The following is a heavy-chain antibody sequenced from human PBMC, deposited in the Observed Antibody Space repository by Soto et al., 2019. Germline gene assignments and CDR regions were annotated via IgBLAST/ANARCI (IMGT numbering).Heavy chain of an antibody. CDR1: GFTFSSYE. V-gene: IGHV3-48*03. D-gene: IGHD4-4*01. J-gene: IGHJ2*01. CDR3: ARPRVTPYWYFDL. CDR2: ISSSGSTI. Sequence: LRLSCAASGFTFSSYEMNWVRQAPGKGLEWISYISSSGSTIYYAESVKGRFTISRDNAKNSLYLQMNSLRAEDTAVYYCARPRVTPYWYFDLWGRGTLVTVSS.